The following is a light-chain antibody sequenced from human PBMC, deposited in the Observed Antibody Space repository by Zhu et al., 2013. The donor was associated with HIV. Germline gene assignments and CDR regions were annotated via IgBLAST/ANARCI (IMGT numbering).Light chain of an antibody. CDR1: QSVGTN. CDR2: GAS. CDR3: QQYNTYPLT. V-gene: IGKV3D-15*01. Sequence: EIVMTQSPASMSVSAGERATFSCRASQSVGTNVAWYQQKPGQAPRLLIYGASTRATGIPDRFSGSGSGTEFTLTISSLQPDDFATYYCQQYNTYPLTFGGGPRWRSN. J-gene: IGKJ4*01.